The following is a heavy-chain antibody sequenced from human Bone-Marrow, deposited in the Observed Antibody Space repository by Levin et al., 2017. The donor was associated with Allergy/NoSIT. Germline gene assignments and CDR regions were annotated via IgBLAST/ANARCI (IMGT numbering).Heavy chain of an antibody. CDR1: GGSISSYY. V-gene: IGHV4-59*01. CDR2: ISYNGIT. CDR3: ARDSSGGFDV. D-gene: IGHD2-15*01. J-gene: IGHJ3*01. Sequence: PSETLSLTCTVSGGSISSYYWSWIRQPPGKGLEWIAYISYNGITHYNPSLNSRVTMSIDTSKNQFSLNLTSVTAADTAVYYCARDSSGGFDVWGHGTMVTVSS.